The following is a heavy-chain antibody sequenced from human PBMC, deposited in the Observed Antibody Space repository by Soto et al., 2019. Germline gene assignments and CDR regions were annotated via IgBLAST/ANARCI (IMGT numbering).Heavy chain of an antibody. J-gene: IGHJ4*02. V-gene: IGHV3-23*01. CDR1: GFNFKKFA. Sequence: GGSLRLSCVASGFNFKKFAMSWVRQAPGEGLEWVSGISCCGGSTSYADSVKGRFSIARDDSTNTLSLQMNNLRVEDTAQYYCAKADGEQWLLPHLDKWGQGTLVTVSS. CDR3: AKADGEQWLLPHLDK. CDR2: ISCCGGST. D-gene: IGHD6-19*01.